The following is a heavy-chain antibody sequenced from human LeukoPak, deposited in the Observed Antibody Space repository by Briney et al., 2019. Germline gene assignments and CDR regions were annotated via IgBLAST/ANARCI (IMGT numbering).Heavy chain of an antibody. V-gene: IGHV4-61*08. CDR3: ARPRGFSRTAVDLGY. J-gene: IGHJ4*02. CDR1: GGSISSGGYY. D-gene: IGHD6-19*01. CDR2: IYYSGST. Sequence: KSSETLSLTCTVSGGSISSGGYYWSWIRQHPGKGLEWIGYIYYSGSTNYNPSLKSRVTISVDTSKNQFSLKLSSVTAADTAVYYCARPRGFSRTAVDLGYWGQGTLVTVSS.